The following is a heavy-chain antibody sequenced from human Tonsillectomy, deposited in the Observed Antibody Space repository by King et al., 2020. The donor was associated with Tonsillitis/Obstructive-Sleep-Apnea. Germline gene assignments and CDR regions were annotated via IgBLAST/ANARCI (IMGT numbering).Heavy chain of an antibody. V-gene: IGHV4-34*01. J-gene: IGHJ3*02. CDR1: GGSFSGYY. CDR3: ARETTVTTNDAFDI. CDR2: INHSGST. Sequence: VQLQQWGAGLLKPSETLSLTCAVYGGSFSGYYWSWIRQPPGKGLEWIGEINHSGSTNYNPTLKSRVTITVDTSKNQFSLKLSSVTAADTAVYYCARETTVTTNDAFDIGGQGTMVTVSS. D-gene: IGHD4-17*01.